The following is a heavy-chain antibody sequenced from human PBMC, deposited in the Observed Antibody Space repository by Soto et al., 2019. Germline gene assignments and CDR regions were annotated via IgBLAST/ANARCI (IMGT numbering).Heavy chain of an antibody. CDR1: GFTFSSYG. Sequence: GGSLRLSCAASGFTFSSYGMHWVRQAPGKGLEWVAVISYDGSNKYYADSVKGRFTISRDNSKNTLYLQMNSLRAEDTAVYYCAAPLKAKTVDYWGQGTLVTVSS. CDR2: ISYDGSNK. V-gene: IGHV3-30*03. D-gene: IGHD3-16*01. CDR3: AAPLKAKTVDY. J-gene: IGHJ4*02.